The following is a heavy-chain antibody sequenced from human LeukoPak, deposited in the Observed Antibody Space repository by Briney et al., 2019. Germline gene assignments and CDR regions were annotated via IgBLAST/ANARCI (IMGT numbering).Heavy chain of an antibody. J-gene: IGHJ5*02. V-gene: IGHV1-2*02. CDR3: ARVNGYCSSTSCLSKWFDP. CDR2: INPNSGGT. CDR1: GYTFTGYY. Sequence: GASVKVSCKASGYTFTGYYMHWVRQAPGQGLEWMGWINPNSGGTNYAQKFQGRVTMTRDTSISTAYMELSRLRSDDTAVYYCARVNGYCSSTSCLSKWFDPWGQGTLVTVSS. D-gene: IGHD2-2*01.